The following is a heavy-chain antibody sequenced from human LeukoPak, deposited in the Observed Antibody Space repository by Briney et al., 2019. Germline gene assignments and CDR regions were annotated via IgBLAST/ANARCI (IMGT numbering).Heavy chain of an antibody. CDR3: ARAGYSSSWYVRFWFDP. J-gene: IGHJ5*02. Sequence: SETLSLTCAVYGGSFSGYYWSWIRQPPGKGLEWIGEINHSGSTNYNPSLKSRVTISVDTSKNQFSLKLSSVTAADTAVYYCARAGYSSSWYVRFWFDPWGQGTLVTVS. D-gene: IGHD6-13*01. CDR2: INHSGST. V-gene: IGHV4-34*01. CDR1: GGSFSGYY.